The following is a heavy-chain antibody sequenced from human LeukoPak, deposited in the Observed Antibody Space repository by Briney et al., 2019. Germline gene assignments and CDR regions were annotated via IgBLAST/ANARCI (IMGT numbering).Heavy chain of an antibody. J-gene: IGHJ3*02. CDR2: IYDSGRT. D-gene: IGHD1-26*01. CDR3: ARGGRTLAPSRHAFDI. CDR1: GGSISSYY. Sequence: SETLSLTCTVSGGSISSYYWSWIRQPPGKGLEWIGYIYDSGRTDYNPSLKSRVTISVDTSKNQFSLKLSSVTAADTAVYYCARGGRTLAPSRHAFDIWGQGTMVTVSS. V-gene: IGHV4-59*12.